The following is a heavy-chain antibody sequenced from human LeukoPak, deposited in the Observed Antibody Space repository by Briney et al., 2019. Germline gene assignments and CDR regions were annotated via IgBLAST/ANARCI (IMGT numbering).Heavy chain of an antibody. D-gene: IGHD4-17*01. Sequence: SETLSLTCAVYGGSFSGYYWSWIRQPPGKGLEWIGEINHSGSTNYNPSLKSRVTISVDTSKNQFSLKLSSVTAADTAVYYCASLSYGDYDFDYWGQGTLVTVSS. CDR1: GGSFSGYY. CDR2: INHSGST. J-gene: IGHJ4*02. V-gene: IGHV4-34*01. CDR3: ASLSYGDYDFDY.